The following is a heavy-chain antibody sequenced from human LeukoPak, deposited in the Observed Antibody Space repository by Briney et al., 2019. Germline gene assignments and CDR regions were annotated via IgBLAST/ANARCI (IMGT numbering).Heavy chain of an antibody. D-gene: IGHD2-15*01. CDR3: AKTGSWGSSNYYFDY. V-gene: IGHV3-30*04. CDR1: GFTFSSYA. J-gene: IGHJ4*02. CDR2: ISYDGNKK. Sequence: GGSLRLSCAASGFTFSSYAMHWVRQAPGKGLEWVAVISYDGNKKYYADSVKGRFTVSRDNSKNTLYVEMNSLRAEDTAFYYCAKTGSWGSSNYYFDYWGQGTLVTVSS.